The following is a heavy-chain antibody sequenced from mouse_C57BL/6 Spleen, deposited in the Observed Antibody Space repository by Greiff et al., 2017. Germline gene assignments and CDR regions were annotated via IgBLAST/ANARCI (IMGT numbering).Heavy chain of an antibody. J-gene: IGHJ3*01. CDR2: ISDGGSYT. D-gene: IGHD2-4*01. CDR1: GFTFSSYA. Sequence: EVKLMESGGGLVKPGGSLKLSCAASGFTFSSYAMSWVRQTPEKRLGWVATISDGGSYTYYPDHVQGRFPISRDNAKNNLYLQMSHLKSEDTAMYYCAREEGYDYDFAYWGQGTLVTVSA. V-gene: IGHV5-4*01. CDR3: AREEGYDYDFAY.